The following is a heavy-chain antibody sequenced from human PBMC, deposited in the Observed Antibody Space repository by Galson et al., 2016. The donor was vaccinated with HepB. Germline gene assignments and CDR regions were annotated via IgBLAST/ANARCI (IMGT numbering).Heavy chain of an antibody. D-gene: IGHD5-18*01. CDR1: GDAFSSYI. V-gene: IGHV1-69*06. CDR3: GRIRGYSYGRYGMDV. Sequence: SVKVSCKASGDAFSSYIISWVRQAPGQGLEWVGGITPVFGTTSYSQKFQGRVTMTADKVTTTAYMELSSLRPDDTAVYYCGRIRGYSYGRYGMDVWGQGTKVTV. CDR2: ITPVFGTT. J-gene: IGHJ6*02.